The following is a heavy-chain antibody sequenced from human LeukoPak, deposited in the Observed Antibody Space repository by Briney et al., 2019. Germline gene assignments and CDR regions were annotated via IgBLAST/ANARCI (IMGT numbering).Heavy chain of an antibody. CDR3: ATGGITQQWLETGYFDY. J-gene: IGHJ4*02. Sequence: ASVKVSCKASGYTFTSYGISWVRQATGQGLEWMGWMNPNSGNTGYAQKFQGRVTMTEDTSTDTAYMELSSLRSEDTAVYYCATGGITQQWLETGYFDYWGQGTLVTVSS. CDR2: MNPNSGNT. CDR1: GYTFTSYG. D-gene: IGHD6-19*01. V-gene: IGHV1-8*02.